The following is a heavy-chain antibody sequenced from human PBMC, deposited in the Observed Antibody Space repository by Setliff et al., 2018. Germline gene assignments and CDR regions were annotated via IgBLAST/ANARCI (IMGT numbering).Heavy chain of an antibody. D-gene: IGHD2-21*01. CDR1: GSSISSGDYY. V-gene: IGHV4-30-4*08. J-gene: IGHJ6*02. CDR2: IYYSGST. CDR3: ARGGEGALGIPYYGMDV. Sequence: TSETLSLTCTVSGSSISSGDYYWSWIRQPPGKGLEWIGYIYYSGSTYYNPSLKSRVTISVDTSKNQFSLKLSSVTAADTAVYYCARGGEGALGIPYYGMDVWGQGTTVTVSS.